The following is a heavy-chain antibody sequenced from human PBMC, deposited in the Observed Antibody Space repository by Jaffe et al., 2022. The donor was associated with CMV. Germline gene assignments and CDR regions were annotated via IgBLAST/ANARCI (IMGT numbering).Heavy chain of an antibody. CDR1: GYTFTMHG. CDR2: ISAYNGDT. Sequence: QVQLVQSGGEVKKPGASVKVSCKASGYTFTMHGISWVRQAPGQGLEWMGWISAYNGDTNYAQKFQGRVTMTTDRSTSTAYMELRSLTSDDTAVYYCARDPSNTSGYHQFLDYWGQGTLVTVSS. D-gene: IGHD3-22*01. CDR3: ARDPSNTSGYHQFLDY. V-gene: IGHV1-18*01. J-gene: IGHJ4*02.